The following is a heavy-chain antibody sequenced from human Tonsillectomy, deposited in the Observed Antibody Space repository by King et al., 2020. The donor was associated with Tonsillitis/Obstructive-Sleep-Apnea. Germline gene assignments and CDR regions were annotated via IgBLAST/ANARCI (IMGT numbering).Heavy chain of an antibody. J-gene: IGHJ4*02. CDR3: AREDPTGKIDY. V-gene: IGHV3-74*01. D-gene: IGHD1-1*01. CDR2: INSDGSST. Sequence: VQLVESGGGLVQPGGSLRLSCAASGFTFSSYWMHWVRQAPGKGLVWVSRINSDGSSTNYADSVKGRFTISRDNAKNTLYLQMNSLRAEDAAVYYCAREDPTGKIDYWDQGTLVTVSS. CDR1: GFTFSSYW.